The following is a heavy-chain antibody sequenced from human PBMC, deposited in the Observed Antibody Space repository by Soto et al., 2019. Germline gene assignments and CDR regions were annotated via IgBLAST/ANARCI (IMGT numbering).Heavy chain of an antibody. CDR3: ASLDYYDSSGYGDYFDY. V-gene: IGHV1-46*01. Sequence: QVQLVQSGAEVKKPGASVKVSCKASGYTFTSYYMHWVRQAPGQGLEWMGIINPSGGSTSYAQKFQGRVTMTRDTSTSTVYMELSSLRSEDTAVYYCASLDYYDSSGYGDYFDYWGQGTLVTVSS. J-gene: IGHJ4*02. CDR2: INPSGGST. CDR1: GYTFTSYY. D-gene: IGHD3-22*01.